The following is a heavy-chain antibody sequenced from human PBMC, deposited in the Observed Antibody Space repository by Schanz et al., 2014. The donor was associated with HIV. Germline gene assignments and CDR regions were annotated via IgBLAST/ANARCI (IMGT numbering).Heavy chain of an antibody. J-gene: IGHJ4*02. CDR2: LSGSGDRT. V-gene: IGHV3-23*01. Sequence: EVQLLESGGGLVQPGGSLRISCVASGFSFLRYEMSWVRQAPGKGLEWLSTLSGSGDRTYYADSVKGRVTISRDNSKNTLYLHMNSLRVEDTAVYYCAKADEIRHFDWYHPPFDSWGQGTLVTVSS. D-gene: IGHD3-9*01. CDR1: GFSFLRYE. CDR3: AKADEIRHFDWYHPPFDS.